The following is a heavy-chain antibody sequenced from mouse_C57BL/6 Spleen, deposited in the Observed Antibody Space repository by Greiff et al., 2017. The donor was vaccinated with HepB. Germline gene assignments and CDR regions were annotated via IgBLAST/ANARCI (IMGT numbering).Heavy chain of an antibody. J-gene: IGHJ4*01. Sequence: QVQLQQPGAELVMPGASVKLSCKASGYTFTSYWMHWVKQRPGQGLEWIEEIDPSDSYTNYNQKFKGKSTLTVDKSSSTAYMQLSSLTSEDSAVYYCARKGPSSMDYWGQGTSVTVSS. CDR3: ARKGPSSMDY. V-gene: IGHV1-69*01. CDR2: IDPSDSYT. CDR1: GYTFTSYW.